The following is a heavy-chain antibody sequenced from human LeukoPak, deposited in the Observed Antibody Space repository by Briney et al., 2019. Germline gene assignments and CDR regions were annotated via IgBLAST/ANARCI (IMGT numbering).Heavy chain of an antibody. V-gene: IGHV3-30*03. J-gene: IGHJ4*02. D-gene: IGHD3-10*01. CDR2: MSYDGSDK. CDR1: GFTFSTYG. CDR3: GRAGPAENGSPLDY. Sequence: PGGSLRLSCATSGFTFSTYGFHWVRQAPGKGLEWVADMSYDGSDKDYADSVKGRFTISRDNSKNTLYLQMNSLRVEDTAVYHCGRAGPAENGSPLDYWGQGTLVTVS.